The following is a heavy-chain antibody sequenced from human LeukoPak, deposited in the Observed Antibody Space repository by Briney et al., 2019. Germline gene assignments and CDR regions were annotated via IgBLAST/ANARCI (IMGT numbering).Heavy chain of an antibody. CDR2: IVGSGGNT. V-gene: IGHV3-23*01. CDR3: AKEWLPYFDY. CDR1: GFTFSSYA. D-gene: IGHD3-22*01. J-gene: IGHJ4*02. Sequence: GGSLRLSCAASGFTFSSYALSWVRQAPGKGLEWVSSIVGSGGNTYYADSVKGRFTISRDNSKNTLYLQMNSLRAEDTAVYYCAKEWLPYFDYWGQGTLVTVSS.